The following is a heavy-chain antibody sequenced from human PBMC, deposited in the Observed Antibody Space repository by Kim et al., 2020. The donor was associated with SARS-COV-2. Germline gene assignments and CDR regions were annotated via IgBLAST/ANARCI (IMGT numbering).Heavy chain of an antibody. Sequence: SETLSLTCTVSGGSISSYYWSWIRQPAGKGLEWIGRIYTSGSTNYNPSLKSRVTMSVDTSKNQFSLKLSSVTAADTAVYYCAREELERRLLSAFDIWGQGTMVTVSS. CDR2: IYTSGST. CDR1: GGSISSYY. V-gene: IGHV4-4*07. J-gene: IGHJ3*02. D-gene: IGHD1-1*01. CDR3: AREELERRLLSAFDI.